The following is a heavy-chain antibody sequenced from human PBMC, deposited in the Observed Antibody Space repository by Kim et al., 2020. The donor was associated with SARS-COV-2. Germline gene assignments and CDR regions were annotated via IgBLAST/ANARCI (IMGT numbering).Heavy chain of an antibody. J-gene: IGHJ4*02. Sequence: SVKVSCKASGGTFSSYAISWVRQAPGQGLEWMGGIIPIFGTANYAQKFQGRVTITADESTSTAYMELSSLRSEDTAVYYCARAEYYYDSSGYYSGGSYYFDYWGQGTLVTVSS. CDR1: GGTFSSYA. CDR3: ARAEYYYDSSGYYSGGSYYFDY. D-gene: IGHD3-22*01. CDR2: IIPIFGTA. V-gene: IGHV1-69*13.